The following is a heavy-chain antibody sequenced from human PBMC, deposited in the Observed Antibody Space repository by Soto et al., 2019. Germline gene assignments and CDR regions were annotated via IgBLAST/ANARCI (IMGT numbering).Heavy chain of an antibody. V-gene: IGHV3-21*01. Sequence: EVQLVESGGGLVKPGGSLRLSCAASGFTFSSYSMNWVRQAPGKGLEWVSSISSSSSYIYYADSVKGRFTISRDNAKNSLYLQMNSLRAEDTDVYYCARGVGATEYEFDYWGQGTLVTVSS. CDR3: ARGVGATEYEFDY. J-gene: IGHJ4*02. CDR1: GFTFSSYS. D-gene: IGHD1-26*01. CDR2: ISSSSSYI.